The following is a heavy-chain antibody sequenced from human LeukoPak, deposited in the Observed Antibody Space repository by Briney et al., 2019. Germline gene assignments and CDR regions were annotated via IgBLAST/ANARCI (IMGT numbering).Heavy chain of an antibody. J-gene: IGHJ4*02. Sequence: SETLSLTCTVSGGSISSYYWSWIRQPPRKGLEWIGYIYTSGSTNYNPSLKSRVTISVDTSKNQFSLKLSSVTAADTAVYYCARHESNTAMVPHFDYWGQGTLVTVSS. CDR3: ARHESNTAMVPHFDY. V-gene: IGHV4-4*09. CDR1: GGSISSYY. D-gene: IGHD5-18*01. CDR2: IYTSGST.